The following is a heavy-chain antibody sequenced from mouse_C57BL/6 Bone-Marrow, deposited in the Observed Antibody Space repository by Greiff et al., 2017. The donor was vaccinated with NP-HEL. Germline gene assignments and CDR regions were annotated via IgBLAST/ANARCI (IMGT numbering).Heavy chain of an antibody. Sequence: EVKLQESGGGLVKPGASLKLSCAASGFTFSDYGMHWVRQAPEKGLEWVAYISRGSSTIYYADTVKGRSTISRDNAKNTLFLQMTSLRSEDTAMYYCARASPYDSNPGGFAYWGQGTLVTVSA. J-gene: IGHJ3*01. CDR2: ISRGSSTI. CDR1: GFTFSDYG. CDR3: ARASPYDSNPGGFAY. D-gene: IGHD2-5*01. V-gene: IGHV5-17*01.